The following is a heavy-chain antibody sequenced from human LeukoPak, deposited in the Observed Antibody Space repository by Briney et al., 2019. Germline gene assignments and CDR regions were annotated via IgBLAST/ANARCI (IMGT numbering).Heavy chain of an antibody. Sequence: SLRLSCVASGFTFDDYAMHWVRLAPGKGLEWVSGISWNSGSIDYAVSVKGRFIISRDNAKNSLYLQMNSLRPEDTALYYCAKGTGRYWTFFDYWGQGTLVIVSS. CDR3: AKGTGRYWTFFDY. V-gene: IGHV3-9*01. CDR1: GFTFDDYA. D-gene: IGHD1-26*01. CDR2: ISWNSGSI. J-gene: IGHJ4*02.